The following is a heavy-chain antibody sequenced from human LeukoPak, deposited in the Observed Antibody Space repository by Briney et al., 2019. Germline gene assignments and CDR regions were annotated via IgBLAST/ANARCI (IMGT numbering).Heavy chain of an antibody. Sequence: ASVKVSCKASGGTFSSYAISWVRQAPGQGLEWMGWISAYNGNTIYAQKFQDRATMTTDTSTSTALMELRSLRSDDTAVYYCARSEKTYCGGVCDNYHMDVWGKGTTVTVSS. CDR2: ISAYNGNT. J-gene: IGHJ6*03. D-gene: IGHD2-21*02. CDR1: GGTFSSYA. CDR3: ARSEKTYCGGVCDNYHMDV. V-gene: IGHV1-18*01.